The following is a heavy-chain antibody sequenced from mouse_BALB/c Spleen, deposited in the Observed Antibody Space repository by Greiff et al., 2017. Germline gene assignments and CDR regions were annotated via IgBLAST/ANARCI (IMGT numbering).Heavy chain of an antibody. J-gene: IGHJ3*01. CDR3: VNLAWFAY. CDR2: IDPANGNT. CDR1: GFNIKDTY. V-gene: IGHV14-3*02. Sequence: EVKLMESGAELVKPGASVKLSCTASGFNIKDTYMHWVKQRPEQGLEWIGRIDPANGNTKYDPKFQGKATITADTSSNTAYLQLSSLTSEDTAVYYCVNLAWFAYWGQGTLVTVSA.